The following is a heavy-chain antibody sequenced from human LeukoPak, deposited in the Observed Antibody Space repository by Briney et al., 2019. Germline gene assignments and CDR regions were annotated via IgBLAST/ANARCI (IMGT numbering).Heavy chain of an antibody. Sequence: SETLSLTCAISGGSISSNYWSWIRQPPGKGLEWIGYCHYSGNTNYNPSLKSRATISVDMSKNQFSLTLNSVTAADTAVYYCAKEREYCSSGSCHYDLDVWGQGTTVTVSS. CDR3: AKEREYCSSGSCHYDLDV. J-gene: IGHJ6*02. D-gene: IGHD2-15*01. CDR2: CHYSGNT. V-gene: IGHV4-59*13. CDR1: GGSISSNY.